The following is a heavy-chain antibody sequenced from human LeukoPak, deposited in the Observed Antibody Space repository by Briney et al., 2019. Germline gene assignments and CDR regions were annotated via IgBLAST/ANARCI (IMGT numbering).Heavy chain of an antibody. D-gene: IGHD3-10*01. CDR2: ISAYNGNT. CDR1: GYTFTSYG. CDR3: ARDRDYYGSGSSWYYGMDV. V-gene: IGHV1-18*01. Sequence: ASVKVSYKASGYTFTSYGISWVRQAPGQGLEWMGWISAYNGNTNYAQKFQGRVTITADKSTSTAYMELSSLRSEDTAVYYCARDRDYYGSGSSWYYGMDVRGQGTTVTVSS. J-gene: IGHJ6*02.